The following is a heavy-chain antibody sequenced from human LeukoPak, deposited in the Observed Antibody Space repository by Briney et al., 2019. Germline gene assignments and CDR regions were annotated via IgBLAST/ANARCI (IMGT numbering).Heavy chain of an antibody. Sequence: PSETLSLTCTVSGGSISSSSYYWGWVRQPPGKGLEWIGSIYYSGTTNYNPSLKSRVTISVDRSKNQFSLKLSSVTAAYTVVYYCARDLYYDSTGDGYKGLWGQGTLVTVSS. J-gene: IGHJ4*02. CDR1: GGSISSSSYY. D-gene: IGHD3-22*01. CDR2: IYYSGTT. CDR3: ARDLYYDSTGDGYKGL. V-gene: IGHV4-39*07.